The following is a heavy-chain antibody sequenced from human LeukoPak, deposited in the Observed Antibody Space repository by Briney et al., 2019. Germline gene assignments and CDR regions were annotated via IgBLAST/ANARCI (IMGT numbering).Heavy chain of an antibody. CDR2: ISGSGGST. CDR1: GFTFSSYA. J-gene: IGHJ4*02. Sequence: RGGSLRLSCAASGFTFSSYAVSWVSHAPGEGLEWVSGISGSGGSTYYADSVQGRFTISRDNSRNTLNLQMNSPRAEDTAVYYCAILPGYSSGWYEVNYWGQGTLVTVSS. D-gene: IGHD6-13*01. CDR3: AILPGYSSGWYEVNY. V-gene: IGHV3-23*01.